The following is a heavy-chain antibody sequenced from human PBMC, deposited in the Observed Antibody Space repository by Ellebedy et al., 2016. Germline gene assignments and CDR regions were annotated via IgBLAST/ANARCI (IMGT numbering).Heavy chain of an antibody. V-gene: IGHV4-61*10. J-gene: IGHJ4*02. CDR2: IYYSGST. CDR3: ASGSGRQALGY. D-gene: IGHD1-26*01. Sequence: GSLRLSXTVSGGSISSGSYYWSWIRQPAGKGLEWIGRIYYSGSTNYNPSLKSRVTISVDTSKNQFSLKLSSVTAADTAVYYCASGSGRQALGYWGQGTLVTVSS. CDR1: GGSISSGSYY.